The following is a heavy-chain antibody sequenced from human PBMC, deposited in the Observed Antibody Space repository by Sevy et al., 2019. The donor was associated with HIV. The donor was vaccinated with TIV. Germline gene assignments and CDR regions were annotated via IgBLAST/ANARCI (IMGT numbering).Heavy chain of an antibody. J-gene: IGHJ6*02. Sequence: GESLKISCAASGFTFSNYAMSWVRQAPGKGLEWVSSISRSGGSTYYADSVKGRFTISRDNSKNTLYLQMNSLRAEDTAIYYCAKVDVVVPVADYGLDVWGQGTTVTVFS. CDR2: ISRSGGST. D-gene: IGHD2-2*01. CDR1: GFTFSNYA. CDR3: AKVDVVVPVADYGLDV. V-gene: IGHV3-23*01.